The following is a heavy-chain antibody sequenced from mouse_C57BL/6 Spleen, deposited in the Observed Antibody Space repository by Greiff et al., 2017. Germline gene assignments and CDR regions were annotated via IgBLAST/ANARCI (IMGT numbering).Heavy chain of an antibody. J-gene: IGHJ2*01. CDR1: GYAFSSSW. CDR2: IYPGDGDT. Sequence: QVQLQQSGPELVKPGASMKISCKASGYAFSSSWMNWVKQRPGKGLEWIGRIYPGDGDTNYNGKFKGKATLTADKSSSTAYMQLSSLTSEDSAVYFCARGTSGYFDYWGQGTTLTVSS. D-gene: IGHD2-14*01. CDR3: ARGTSGYFDY. V-gene: IGHV1-82*01.